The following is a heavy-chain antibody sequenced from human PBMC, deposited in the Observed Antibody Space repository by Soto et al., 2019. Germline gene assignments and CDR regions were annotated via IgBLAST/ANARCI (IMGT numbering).Heavy chain of an antibody. Sequence: TLSLTSTVAGSSISKGCYSWTWTLQLAGKRLDLMGNIYFIVTTSYNPSIKSRVTISIDTSKNHFSLKLRSVVAADTTIYYCAKNCPTRPCSEHWGKGNMIIFSS. CDR1: GSSISKGCYS. J-gene: IGHJ1*01. CDR3: AKNCPTRPCSEH. V-gene: IGHV4-31*03. CDR2: IYFIVTT. D-gene: IGHD2-15*01.